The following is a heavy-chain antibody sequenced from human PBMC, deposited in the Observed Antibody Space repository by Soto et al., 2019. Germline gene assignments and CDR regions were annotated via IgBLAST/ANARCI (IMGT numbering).Heavy chain of an antibody. CDR3: AGGAAADYFDY. CDR1: SGSFSTYY. J-gene: IGHJ4*02. CDR2: LYSTGST. D-gene: IGHD6-13*01. Sequence: QVQLQESGPGLVKASETLSLTCTVSSGSFSTYYWSWIRQPAGKGLEWIGRLYSTGSTLYNTSLKSRITMSVDTSKNQFSLKLSSVTAADTAVYYCAGGAAADYFDYWGQGTLVTVSS. V-gene: IGHV4-4*07.